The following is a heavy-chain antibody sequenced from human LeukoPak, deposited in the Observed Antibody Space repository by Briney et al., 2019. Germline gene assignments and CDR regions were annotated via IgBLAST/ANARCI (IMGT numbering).Heavy chain of an antibody. J-gene: IGHJ4*02. CDR2: IYYSGST. CDR1: GGSISSYY. CDR3: ARGKGVLWFGELPLPLDY. V-gene: IGHV4-59*12. D-gene: IGHD3-10*01. Sequence: SETLSLTCTVSGGSISSYYWSWIRQPPGKELEWIGYIYYSGSTNYNPSLKSRVTISVDTSKNQFSLKLSSVTAADTAVYYCARGKGVLWFGELPLPLDYWGQGTLVTVSS.